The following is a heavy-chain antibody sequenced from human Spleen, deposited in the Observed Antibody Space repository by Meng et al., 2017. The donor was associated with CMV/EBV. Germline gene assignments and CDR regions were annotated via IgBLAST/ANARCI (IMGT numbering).Heavy chain of an antibody. V-gene: IGHV3-21*01. CDR3: AGFGVAITNGLDV. J-gene: IGHJ6*02. CDR2: ISTTSTYI. Sequence: GESLKISCAASGFTFNAFSMNWVRQAPGKGLEWVSSISTTSTYIYYADSVKGRFTISRDNAKNSLYLEMNSLRVEDTAVYYCAGFGVAITNGLDVWGQGTTVTVSS. D-gene: IGHD3-3*01. CDR1: GFTFNAFS.